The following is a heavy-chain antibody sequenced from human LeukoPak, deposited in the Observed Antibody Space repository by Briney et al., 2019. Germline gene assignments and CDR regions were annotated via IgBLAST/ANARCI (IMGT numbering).Heavy chain of an antibody. CDR1: GGSISSGDYY. D-gene: IGHD3-3*02. J-gene: IGHJ6*02. Sequence: SETLSLTCTVSGGSISSGDYYWSWIRQPPGKGLEWIGYIYYSGSTYYNPSFKSRVTISVDTSKNQFSLKLSSVTAADTAVYYCARDSRTGPFRYYGMDVWGQGTTVTVSS. CDR2: IYYSGST. CDR3: ARDSRTGPFRYYGMDV. V-gene: IGHV4-30-4*01.